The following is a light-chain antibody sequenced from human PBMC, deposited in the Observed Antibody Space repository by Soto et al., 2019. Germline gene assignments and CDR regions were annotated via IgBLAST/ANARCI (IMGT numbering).Light chain of an antibody. CDR2: GNS. CDR1: SSSIGAGYD. Sequence: QSVLTQPPSVSGAPGQRVTISCTGSSSSIGAGYDVHWYQQPPGTAPKLLIYGNSNRPSGVPDRFSGSKSGTSASLAITGLLAEDEADYYCQSYDSSLSGSVFGGGTKVTVL. CDR3: QSYDSSLSGSV. V-gene: IGLV1-40*01. J-gene: IGLJ2*01.